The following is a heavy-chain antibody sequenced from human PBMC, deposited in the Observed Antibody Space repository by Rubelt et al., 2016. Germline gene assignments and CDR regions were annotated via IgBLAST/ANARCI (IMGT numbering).Heavy chain of an antibody. Sequence: QLQLQESGPGLVKPSETLSLTCTVSGGSISSTNHYWGWFRQPPGKGLESIATIYYTGSTYYNPSPKSRVTMLVDTSKNQFSLKLSSVTAADTAVYYCASVAAMVWYYGMDVWGQGTTVSVSS. CDR2: IYYTGST. V-gene: IGHV4-39*07. CDR3: ASVAAMVWYYGMDV. J-gene: IGHJ6*02. D-gene: IGHD5-18*01. CDR1: GGSISSTNHY.